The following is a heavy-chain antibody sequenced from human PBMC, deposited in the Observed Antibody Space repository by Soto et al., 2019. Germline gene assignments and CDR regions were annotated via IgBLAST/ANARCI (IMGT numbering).Heavy chain of an antibody. CDR1: GFIFSNYV. D-gene: IGHD3-10*01. V-gene: IGHV3-30-3*01. CDR2: MSYDGTTK. CDR3: AREVLWSRYFDY. J-gene: IGHJ4*02. Sequence: QVQLVESGGGVVQPGRSLRLSCAASGFIFSNYVMYWVRQAPGKGLEWVAFMSYDGTTKYYADSVKGRFTISRDNSKNTLYLQMNSLRPEATAVYYCAREVLWSRYFDYWGQGTLVTVSS.